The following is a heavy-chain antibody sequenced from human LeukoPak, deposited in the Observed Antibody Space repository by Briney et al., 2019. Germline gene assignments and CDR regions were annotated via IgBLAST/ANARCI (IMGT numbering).Heavy chain of an antibody. J-gene: IGHJ5*02. CDR1: GYTFTSYG. Sequence: GASVKVSCKASGYTFTSYGISWVRQAPGQGLEWMGLINPSGSSTLYAQKFRGRATMTRDMSTTTDYMELSSLRSEDTAVYYCARDNSVGDIAWWFDPWGQGTLVTVSS. CDR3: ARDNSVGDIAWWFDP. V-gene: IGHV1-46*01. D-gene: IGHD3-16*02. CDR2: INPSGSST.